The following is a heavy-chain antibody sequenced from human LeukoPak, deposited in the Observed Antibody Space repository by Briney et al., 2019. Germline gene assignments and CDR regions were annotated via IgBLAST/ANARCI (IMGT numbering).Heavy chain of an antibody. V-gene: IGHV3-15*07. Sequence: GGSLRLSCAASGLIFNDAWMNWVRQAPGRGLEWVGRIKSKTGGATIDYAAPVKGTITISRDDTKDTLYLQMDGLKADDTAVYYCSTRVLTERNDYWGQGTLVTVSS. CDR1: GLIFNDAW. CDR2: IKSKTGGATI. J-gene: IGHJ4*02. D-gene: IGHD1-1*01. CDR3: STRVLTERNDY.